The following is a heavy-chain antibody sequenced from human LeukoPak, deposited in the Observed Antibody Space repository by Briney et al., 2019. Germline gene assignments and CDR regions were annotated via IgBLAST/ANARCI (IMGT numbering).Heavy chain of an antibody. J-gene: IGHJ5*02. CDR1: GYTFTSYY. V-gene: IGHV1-46*01. D-gene: IGHD2/OR15-2a*01. CDR3: ARGISVLENWFDP. Sequence: ASVKVSCKASGYTFTSYYMHWVRQAPGQGHDWMRIINPSGGSTSYAQKFQGRVTMTRDTSTSTVYMELSSLRSEDTAVYYCARGISVLENWFDPWGQGTLVTVSS. CDR2: INPSGGST.